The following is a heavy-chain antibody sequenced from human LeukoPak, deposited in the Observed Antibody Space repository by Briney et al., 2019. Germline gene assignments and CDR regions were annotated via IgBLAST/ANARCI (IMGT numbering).Heavy chain of an antibody. V-gene: IGHV3-23*01. CDR2: ISGSGGNT. Sequence: GGSLRLSCAAYGFTFSSYAMRWVRQAPGKGLVGVTAISGSGGNTYYTHSVKGRFTISRDNSKNTLYLQMNSPRAEDTAVYYSAKGPPGSGRYPVPQINYYYGMGVWGQGTTVTVSS. D-gene: IGHD6-19*01. CDR1: GFTFSSYA. J-gene: IGHJ6*02. CDR3: AKGPPGSGRYPVPQINYYYGMGV.